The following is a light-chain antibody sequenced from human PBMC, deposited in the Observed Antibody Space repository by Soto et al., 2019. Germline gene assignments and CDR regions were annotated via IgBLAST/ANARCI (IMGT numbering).Light chain of an antibody. Sequence: IVMTQSPGTLSLSPGEGATLSCRASQSVSSNYLAWYQRKPGQAPRLLIYGASSRATDIPDRFSGSGSGTDFTLTISRLEPEDFAVYYCQQYGSSPRTFGQGTKVDIK. V-gene: IGKV3-20*01. J-gene: IGKJ1*01. CDR3: QQYGSSPRT. CDR1: QSVSSNY. CDR2: GAS.